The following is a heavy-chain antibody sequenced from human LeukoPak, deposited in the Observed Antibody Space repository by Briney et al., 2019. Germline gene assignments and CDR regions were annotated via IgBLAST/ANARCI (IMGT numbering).Heavy chain of an antibody. CDR2: IYPDDSDT. V-gene: IGHV5-51*01. Sequence: GESLQISCKHSEYSFPNYCIGWVRQMPGKGLEWMGIIYPDDSDTRYSPSFQGQVTISADKSISTAYLQWSSLRAEDTAVYYCASLRESFWIPEFDYWGQGTLVTVSS. CDR3: ASLRESFWIPEFDY. CDR1: EYSFPNYC. J-gene: IGHJ4*02. D-gene: IGHD1-1*01.